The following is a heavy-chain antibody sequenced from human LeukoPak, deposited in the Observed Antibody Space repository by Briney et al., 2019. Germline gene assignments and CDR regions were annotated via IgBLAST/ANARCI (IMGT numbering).Heavy chain of an antibody. CDR3: ARDPWDDVSGFSGDF. D-gene: IGHD3-22*01. CDR1: GFSFSSYG. Sequence: GGSLRLSCAASGFSFSSYGMNWVRRAPGKGLEWLSYISRSSSSIYYADSVKGRHTISRDNAKNTLYLQMNSLRDEDTAVYYCARDPWDDVSGFSGDFWGQGTLVAVSS. V-gene: IGHV3-48*02. CDR2: ISRSSSSI. J-gene: IGHJ4*02.